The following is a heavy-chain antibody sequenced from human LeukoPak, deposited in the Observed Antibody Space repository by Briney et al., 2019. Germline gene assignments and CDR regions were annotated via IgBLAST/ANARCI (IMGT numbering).Heavy chain of an antibody. Sequence: GGSLRLSCAASGFAFSSYGMSWVRQAPGKGLEWVSVITAGGGGTYYADSVKGRLTISRDNSKNTLSLKMNSLRAEDTAVYYCVKGGVRSTPLDYWGQGTLVTVSS. V-gene: IGHV3-23*01. CDR2: ITAGGGGT. J-gene: IGHJ4*02. CDR3: VKGGVRSTPLDY. CDR1: GFAFSSYG. D-gene: IGHD3-16*01.